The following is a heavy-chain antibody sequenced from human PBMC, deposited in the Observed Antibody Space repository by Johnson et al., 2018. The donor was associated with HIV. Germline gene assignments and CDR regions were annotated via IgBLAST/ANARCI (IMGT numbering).Heavy chain of an antibody. CDR3: AKVGGYSGYGHLEAFDI. V-gene: IGHV3-30*02. Sequence: QVQLVESGGGVVQPGGSLRLSCAASGFTFSDYYMSWIRQAPGKGLEWVAVIRYDGSNKYYADSVKGRFTISRDNSKSTLYLQMNSLRAEDTALYYCAKVGGYSGYGHLEAFDIWGQGTMVTVSS. CDR1: GFTFSDYY. CDR2: IRYDGSNK. J-gene: IGHJ3*02. D-gene: IGHD5-12*01.